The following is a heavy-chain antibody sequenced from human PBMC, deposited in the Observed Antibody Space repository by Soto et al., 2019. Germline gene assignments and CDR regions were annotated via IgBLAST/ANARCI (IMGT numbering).Heavy chain of an antibody. Sequence: ASVKVSCKASGYTFTSYGISWVRQAPGQGLEWMGWISAYNGNTNYAQKLQGRVTMTTDTSTSTAYMELRSLRSDDTAVYYCARDRSCSSTSCYSYYYYYYGMDVWGQGTTVTAP. J-gene: IGHJ6*02. V-gene: IGHV1-18*01. CDR1: GYTFTSYG. CDR2: ISAYNGNT. D-gene: IGHD2-2*02. CDR3: ARDRSCSSTSCYSYYYYYYGMDV.